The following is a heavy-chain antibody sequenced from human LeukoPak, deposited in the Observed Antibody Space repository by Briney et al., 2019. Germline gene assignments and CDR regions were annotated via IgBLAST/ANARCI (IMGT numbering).Heavy chain of an antibody. Sequence: SETLSLTCTVSGGSFSPYYWSWIRQPPGKGLEWIGHIHSRVGTNYNPSIKSRVTISVDTSKNQFPLTLSSVTAADTAVYYCARVYDTSDYYFAFDIWGQGTKVTVSS. CDR3: ARVYDTSDYYFAFDI. CDR2: IHSRVGT. CDR1: GGSFSPYY. D-gene: IGHD3-22*01. V-gene: IGHV4-59*08. J-gene: IGHJ3*02.